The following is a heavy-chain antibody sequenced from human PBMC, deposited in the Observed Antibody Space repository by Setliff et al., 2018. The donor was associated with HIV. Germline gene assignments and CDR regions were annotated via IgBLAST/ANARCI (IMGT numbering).Heavy chain of an antibody. CDR2: IYYSGST. D-gene: IGHD2-21*01. CDR1: GDSISSSTFY. Sequence: SETLSLTCTVSGDSISSSTFYWGWIRQPPGKGLEWIGSIYYSGSTYYNPSLKSRVAISVDTSKNQFSLKLSSVTAADTAVYYCARPRLRGSGAFDIWGQGTMVTVSS. J-gene: IGHJ3*02. V-gene: IGHV4-39*01. CDR3: ARPRLRGSGAFDI.